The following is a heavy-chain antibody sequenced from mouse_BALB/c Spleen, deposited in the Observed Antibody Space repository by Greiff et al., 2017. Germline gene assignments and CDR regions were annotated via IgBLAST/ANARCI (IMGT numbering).Heavy chain of an antibody. D-gene: IGHD2-4*01. J-gene: IGHJ4*01. CDR2: ISSGGSYT. V-gene: IGHV5-9-3*01. CDR1: GFTFSSYA. CDR3: ARPTMIYYAMDY. Sequence: DVQLVESGGGLVKPGGSLKLSCAASGFTFSSYAMSWVRQTPEKRLEWVATISSGGSYTYYPDSVKGRFTISRDNAKNTLYLQMSSLRSEDTAMYYCARPTMIYYAMDYWGQGTSVTVSS.